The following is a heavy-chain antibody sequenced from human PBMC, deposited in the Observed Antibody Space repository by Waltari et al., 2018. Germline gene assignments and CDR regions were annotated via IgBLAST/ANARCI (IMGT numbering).Heavy chain of an antibody. CDR2: IKQDGSER. V-gene: IGHV3-7*01. J-gene: IGHJ4*02. Sequence: EVHLVESGGGLVQPGESLRLSCAASGFTFSNSWMDWVRQAPGKGVEWVANIKQDGSERHYVDSVKGRFTISRDNAQNLLFLQMNSLRAGDTAVYYCSVSLNYWGQGTLVTVSS. CDR1: GFTFSNSW. CDR3: SVSLNY.